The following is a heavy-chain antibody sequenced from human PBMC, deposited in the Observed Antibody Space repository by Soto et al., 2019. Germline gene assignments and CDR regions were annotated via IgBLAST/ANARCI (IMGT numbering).Heavy chain of an antibody. CDR1: GGTFSSYA. Sequence: SVKVSCKASGGTFSSYAISWVRQAPGQGLEWMGGIIPIFGTANYAQKFQGRVTITADESTSTAYMELSSLRSEDTAVYYCARVVRGVTFYYGMDVWGQGATVTVSS. V-gene: IGHV1-69*13. J-gene: IGHJ6*02. D-gene: IGHD3-10*01. CDR3: ARVVRGVTFYYGMDV. CDR2: IIPIFGTA.